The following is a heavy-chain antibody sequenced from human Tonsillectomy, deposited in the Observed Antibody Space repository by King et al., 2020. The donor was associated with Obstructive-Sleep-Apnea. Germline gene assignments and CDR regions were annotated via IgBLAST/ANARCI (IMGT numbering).Heavy chain of an antibody. J-gene: IGHJ6*02. Sequence: VQLVESGGGLVQPGGSLRLSCAASGFTFSSYAMSWVRQPPGKGLEWVSAISGSVVSTYYADSVKDRFTISRDNSKNTLHLQINSLRAEDTAVYYCAKFEQWDYYYYGMDVWGQGTTVTVSS. CDR2: ISGSVVST. V-gene: IGHV3-23*04. CDR3: AKFEQWDYYYYGMDV. CDR1: GFTFSSYA. D-gene: IGHD6-19*01.